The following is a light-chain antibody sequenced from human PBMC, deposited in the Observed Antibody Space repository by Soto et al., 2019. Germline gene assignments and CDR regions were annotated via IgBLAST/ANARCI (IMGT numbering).Light chain of an antibody. Sequence: EIVLTQSPGSLSLSPGERATLSCRASQSVSSSYLAWYQQKPGQAPRLLMYGASSRATGIPDRFSGSGSGADFTLTISRLEPDDFAVYYCQQYGSSPPITFGQGTRLEI. CDR3: QQYGSSPPIT. CDR2: GAS. CDR1: QSVSSSY. J-gene: IGKJ5*01. V-gene: IGKV3-20*01.